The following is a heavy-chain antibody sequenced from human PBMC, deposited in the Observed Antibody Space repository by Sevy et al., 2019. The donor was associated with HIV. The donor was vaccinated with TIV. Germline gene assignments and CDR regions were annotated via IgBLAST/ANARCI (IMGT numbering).Heavy chain of an antibody. CDR2: MSPNSGNT. V-gene: IGHV1-8*01. CDR1: GYTFTSYD. Sequence: ASVEVSCRASGYTFTSYDIHWVRQTTGQGLEWMGWMSPNSGNTGYAQKFQGRVTMTRDTSKGTAYMELSSLRSDDTAVYYCVRILSTSYYNYHALDVWGLGTTVTVSS. J-gene: IGHJ6*02. CDR3: VRILSTSYYNYHALDV. D-gene: IGHD2-2*01.